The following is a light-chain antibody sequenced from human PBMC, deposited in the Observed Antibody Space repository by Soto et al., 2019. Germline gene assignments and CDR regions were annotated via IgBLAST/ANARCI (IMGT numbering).Light chain of an antibody. CDR2: GAS. CDR1: QSISYW. CDR3: QQYDGH. Sequence: DIQVTQSPSTLSASVGDSVTITCRASQSISYWLAWYQQKPGKAPRLLIYGASSLQSGVPSRFSGRGSETEFTLTISSLQPDDFATYYCQQYDGHFGQGTKLEVK. V-gene: IGKV1-5*01. J-gene: IGKJ2*01.